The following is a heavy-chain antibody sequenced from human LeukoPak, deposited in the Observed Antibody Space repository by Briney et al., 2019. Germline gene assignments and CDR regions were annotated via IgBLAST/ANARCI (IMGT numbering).Heavy chain of an antibody. V-gene: IGHV3-30*18. D-gene: IGHD2-21*02. CDR1: GFTFSRSC. CDR2: TSFDGYNK. J-gene: IGHJ5*02. CDR3: AKGNYGDSPFDP. Sequence: GGSLRLSCAASGFTFSRSCMHCVRQAPGKGLEWVAVTSFDGYNKNYADSVKGRFTISRDDSNNTLYLQMNSLRGEDTAVYFCAKGNYGDSPFDPWGQGTLVIVSS.